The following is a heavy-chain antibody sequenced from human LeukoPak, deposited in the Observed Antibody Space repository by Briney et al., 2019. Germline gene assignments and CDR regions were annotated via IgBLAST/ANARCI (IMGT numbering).Heavy chain of an antibody. V-gene: IGHV3-48*01. J-gene: IGHJ5*02. CDR2: ISSSSSTI. Sequence: GGSLRLSCAASGFTFSSYSMNWVRQAPGKGLEWVSYISSSSSTIYYADSVKGRFTISRDNAKNSLYLQMNSLRAEDTAVYYCARVGLRGYSGYKINWFDPWGQGTLVTVSS. CDR1: GFTFSSYS. D-gene: IGHD5-12*01. CDR3: ARVGLRGYSGYKINWFDP.